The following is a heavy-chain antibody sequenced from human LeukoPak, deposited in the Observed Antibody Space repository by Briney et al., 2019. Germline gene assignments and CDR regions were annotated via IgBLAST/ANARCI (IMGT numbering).Heavy chain of an antibody. CDR2: IYTSGST. J-gene: IGHJ4*02. CDR3: ARDHAVRGGTWIDY. V-gene: IGHV4-4*07. Sequence: SETLSLTCTVSGGSISSYYWSWIRQPAGKGLEWIGRIYTSGSTNYNPSLKSRVTMSVDTSKSQFSLKLSSVTAADTAVYYCARDHAVRGGTWIDYWGQGTLVTVSS. CDR1: GGSISSYY. D-gene: IGHD3-10*01.